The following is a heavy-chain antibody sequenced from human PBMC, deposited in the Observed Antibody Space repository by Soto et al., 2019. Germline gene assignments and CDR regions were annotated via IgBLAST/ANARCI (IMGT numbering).Heavy chain of an antibody. CDR2: IWYDGSNK. D-gene: IGHD3-10*01. CDR1: GFTFSSYG. V-gene: IGHV3-33*01. J-gene: IGHJ4*02. CDR3: ARVQLLWFGELLSLDY. Sequence: QVQLVESGGGVVQPGRSLRLSCAASGFTFSSYGMHWVRQAPGKGLERVAFIWYDGSNKYYADSVKGRFTISRDNSKSTLYLQMNSLRAEDTAVYYCARVQLLWFGELLSLDYWGQGTLVTVSS.